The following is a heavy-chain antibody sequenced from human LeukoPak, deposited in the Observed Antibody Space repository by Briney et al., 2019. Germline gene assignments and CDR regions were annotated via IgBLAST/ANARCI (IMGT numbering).Heavy chain of an antibody. Sequence: PSETLSLTCAVSGGSISSGGYSWSWIRQPPGKGLEWIGYIYYSGSTYYNPSLKSRVTISVDTSKNQFSLKLSSVTAADTAVYYCARDLAAAPDAFDIWGQGTMVTVSS. CDR3: ARDLAAAPDAFDI. CDR2: IYYSGST. J-gene: IGHJ3*02. V-gene: IGHV4-30-4*07. CDR1: GGSISSGGYS. D-gene: IGHD6-13*01.